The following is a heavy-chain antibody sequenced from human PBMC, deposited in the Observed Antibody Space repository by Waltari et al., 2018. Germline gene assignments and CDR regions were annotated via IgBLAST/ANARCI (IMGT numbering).Heavy chain of an antibody. CDR1: GFTVSSYA. CDR2: IYSGGSST. CDR3: AKDQYGLLAFDI. Sequence: EVQLLESGGGLVQPGGSLRLSCAASGFTVSSYALSWVRQAPGKGLEWVSVIYSGGSSTYDADSVKGRFTISRDNSKNTLYLQMNSLRAEDTAVYYCAKDQYGLLAFDIWGQGTMVTVSS. V-gene: IGHV3-23*03. J-gene: IGHJ3*02. D-gene: IGHD2-2*01.